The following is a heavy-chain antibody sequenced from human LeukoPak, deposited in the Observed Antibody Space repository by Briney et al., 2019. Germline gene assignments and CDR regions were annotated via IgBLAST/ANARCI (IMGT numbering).Heavy chain of an antibody. CDR3: ARDPPWDYSYMDV. CDR2: ISCIGSTI. J-gene: IGHJ6*03. CDR1: GFTFSDYY. V-gene: IGHV3-11*01. D-gene: IGHD1-26*01. Sequence: AGSLRLSCAASGFTFSDYYMSWISQAPGKGLEWVSYISCIGSTIYYADSVKGRFTTSRDNAKNSLYLQTNSLRAEDTAVYYCARDPPWDYSYMDVWGKGTTVTVSS.